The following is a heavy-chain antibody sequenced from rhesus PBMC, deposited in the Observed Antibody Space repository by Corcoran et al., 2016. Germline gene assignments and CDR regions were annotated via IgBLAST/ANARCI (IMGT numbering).Heavy chain of an antibody. J-gene: IGHJ5-1*01. CDR1: SGSIAGNF. V-gene: IGHV4-147*01. D-gene: IGHD3-40*01. CDR2: IYGVTGVP. Sequence: QVQLQESGPGLVKPSEILSLTCAVSSGSIAGNFWTWIRQSPGKGLDWIGYIYGVTGVPSLNPPLKSRVPISMDTSNKQFSLTLTSGTAADTAVYFCARWITVAYGDWRFDVWGPGVLVTVSS. CDR3: ARWITVAYGDWRFDV.